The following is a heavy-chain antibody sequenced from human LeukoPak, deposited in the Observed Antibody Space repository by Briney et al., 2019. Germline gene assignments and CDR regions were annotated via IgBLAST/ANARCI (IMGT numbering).Heavy chain of an antibody. CDR1: GFTFSSHA. D-gene: IGHD6-19*01. Sequence: GGSLRLSCAASGFTFSSHAMTWVRQALGKGLEWVATIRDNGGTRDYADSVKGRFTISRDNSKSTLFLQMNSLRVEDTAVYYCARVYHDTGCLIDYWGQGTLVTVSS. J-gene: IGHJ4*02. V-gene: IGHV3-23*01. CDR2: IRDNGGTR. CDR3: ARVYHDTGCLIDY.